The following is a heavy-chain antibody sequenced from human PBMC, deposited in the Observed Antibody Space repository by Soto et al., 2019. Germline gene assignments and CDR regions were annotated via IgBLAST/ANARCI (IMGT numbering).Heavy chain of an antibody. D-gene: IGHD5-12*01. Sequence: VPLQASGPGLVKPSQTLSLTCTVSGGSITSGDFYWSWIRQPPGKGLEWIGYVYYSGSTSYNPALKSRVTISVDTSKNQFSLKLSSVTAADTAVYYCASSRDGYRNRVDYWGQGTLVTVSS. CDR3: ASSRDGYRNRVDY. CDR1: GGSITSGDFY. J-gene: IGHJ4*02. V-gene: IGHV4-30-4*01. CDR2: VYYSGST.